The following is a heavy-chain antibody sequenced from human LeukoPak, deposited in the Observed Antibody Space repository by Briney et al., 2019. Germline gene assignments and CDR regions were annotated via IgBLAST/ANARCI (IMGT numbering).Heavy chain of an antibody. CDR2: ISGSGGST. J-gene: IGHJ4*02. V-gene: IGHV3-23*01. D-gene: IGHD3-22*01. Sequence: GGSLRLSCAASGFTVSSNYMSWVRQAPGKGLEWVSAISGSGGSTYYADSVKGRFTISRDNSKNTLYLQMNSLRAEDTAVYYCAKGYYDSSGLYFDYWGQGTLVTVSS. CDR1: GFTVSSNY. CDR3: AKGYYDSSGLYFDY.